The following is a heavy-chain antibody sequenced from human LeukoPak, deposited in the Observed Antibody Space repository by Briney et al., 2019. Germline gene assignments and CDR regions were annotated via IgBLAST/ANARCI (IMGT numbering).Heavy chain of an antibody. Sequence: SETLSLTCTVSGGSISSGDYYWSWIRQPPGKGLEWIGHIYYSGSTYYNPSLKSRVTISVDTSKNQFSLKLSSVTAADTAVYYCARASVTTWSYYYYYMDVWGKGTTVTVSS. V-gene: IGHV4-30-4*08. D-gene: IGHD4-11*01. CDR1: GGSISSGDYY. CDR3: ARASVTTWSYYYYYMDV. CDR2: IYYSGST. J-gene: IGHJ6*03.